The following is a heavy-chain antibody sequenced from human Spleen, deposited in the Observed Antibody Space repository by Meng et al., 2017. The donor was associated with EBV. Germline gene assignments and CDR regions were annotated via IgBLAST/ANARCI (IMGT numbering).Heavy chain of an antibody. V-gene: IGHV4-39*07. CDR1: GGSISSSSSY. D-gene: IGHD4-17*01. J-gene: IGHJ5*01. Sequence: QPPLQESGPGLVKPSETLSLNCTVSGGSISSSSSYWAWVRQPPGKGLEWIGAIHYKGTNFYNASLKSRVSISVEKSKNQFSLNMTSVTAADTAVYYCARADGDANWFDPWGQGTLVTVSS. CDR3: ARADGDANWFDP. CDR2: IHYKGTN.